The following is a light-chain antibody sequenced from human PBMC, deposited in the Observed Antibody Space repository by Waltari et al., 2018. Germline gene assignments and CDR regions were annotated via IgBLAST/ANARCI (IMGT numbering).Light chain of an antibody. CDR1: QDISSY. CDR2: AAS. CDR3: QQHNSHPLT. V-gene: IGKV1-16*01. Sequence: DLQMTQSPPPLSASVRDTVPITCRASQDISSYLAWYQQKPGKAPKRLMYAASTLQSGVPSRFSGSGSGTDFTLTISSLQPEDFATYYCQQHNSHPLTFGGGTKVEIK. J-gene: IGKJ4*01.